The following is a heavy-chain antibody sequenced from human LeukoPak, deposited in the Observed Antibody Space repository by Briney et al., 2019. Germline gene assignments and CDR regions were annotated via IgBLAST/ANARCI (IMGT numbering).Heavy chain of an antibody. Sequence: GGSLRLSCAASGFTFSSYAMNWVRQAPGKGLEWVSSLSDGGHSSFYADSVKGRFTIYRDDSQHILYLQMNNLSGDDTALYYCAFSPLGFNYGYAYWGQGTLVTVSS. V-gene: IGHV3-23*01. D-gene: IGHD5-18*01. J-gene: IGHJ4*02. CDR1: GFTFSSYA. CDR3: AFSPLGFNYGYAY. CDR2: LSDGGHSS.